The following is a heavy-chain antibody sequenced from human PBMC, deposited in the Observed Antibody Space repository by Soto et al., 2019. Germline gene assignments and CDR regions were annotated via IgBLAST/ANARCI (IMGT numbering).Heavy chain of an antibody. V-gene: IGHV3-7*05. D-gene: IGHD2-2*01. CDR1: GFTFSSYW. CDR2: IKQDGSEK. CDR3: ARDFGISSTANCSSTSCYVRYYYYGMDV. Sequence: GGSLRLSCAASGFTFSSYWMSWVRQAPGKGLEWVANIKQDGSEKYYVDSVKGRFTISRDNAKNSLYLQMNSLRAEDTAVYYCARDFGISSTANCSSTSCYVRYYYYGMDVWGQGTTVTVSS. J-gene: IGHJ6*02.